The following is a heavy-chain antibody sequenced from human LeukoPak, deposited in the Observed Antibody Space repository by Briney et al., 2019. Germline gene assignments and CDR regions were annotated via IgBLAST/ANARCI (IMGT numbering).Heavy chain of an antibody. J-gene: IGHJ4*02. V-gene: IGHV1-46*01. CDR3: ARDSTAYNSFDY. D-gene: IGHD5-24*01. Sequence: ASVKVSCKASGYTFTSYYMHWVRQAPGQGLEWMGIINPSGGSTSYAQKFQGRVTMTRDKSTSTVYMELSSLRSEDTAVYYCARDSTAYNSFDYWGQGTLVTVSS. CDR2: INPSGGST. CDR1: GYTFTSYY.